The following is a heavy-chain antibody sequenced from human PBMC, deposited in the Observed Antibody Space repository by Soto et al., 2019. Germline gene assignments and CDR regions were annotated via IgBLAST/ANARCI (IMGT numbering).Heavy chain of an antibody. Sequence: EVQLLESGGGLVQPGGSLRLSCAASGFTFSSYAMSWVRQAPGKGLEWVSVLDGGGKTYYADSVRGRFTISRDDSKNTAYLQMNSLKAQDTAVYYCTRGWNADWGQGTLVTVSS. V-gene: IGHV3-23*01. CDR1: GFTFSSYA. D-gene: IGHD1-1*01. J-gene: IGHJ4*02. CDR2: LDGGGKT. CDR3: TRGWNAD.